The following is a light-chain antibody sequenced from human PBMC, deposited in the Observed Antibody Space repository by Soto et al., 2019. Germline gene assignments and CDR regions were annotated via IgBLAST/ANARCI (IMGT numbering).Light chain of an antibody. CDR3: QQYGSSPPYT. J-gene: IGKJ2*01. Sequence: EIVLTQSPATLSLSPGERATLSCRASQTVSSSLAWYQQKPGQAPRLLIYEASNRATGIPARFSGSGSGADFTLTISSLEPEDFALYYCQQYGSSPPYTFGQGTKLEIK. V-gene: IGKV3-11*01. CDR1: QTVSSS. CDR2: EAS.